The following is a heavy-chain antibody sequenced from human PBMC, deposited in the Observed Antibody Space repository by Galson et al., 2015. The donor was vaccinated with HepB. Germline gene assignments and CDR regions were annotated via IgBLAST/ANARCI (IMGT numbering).Heavy chain of an antibody. CDR3: ARDLGPMWGFLRLPFDS. J-gene: IGHJ4*02. V-gene: IGHV7-4-1*02. D-gene: IGHD2-21*01. Sequence: SVKVSCKASGNGFNYYAINWVRQAPGQGLEWMGWINTNNGNPTYAQDFAGRFVFSLDTSVSTTFLQISGLKTEDTAVYYCARDLGPMWGFLRLPFDSWGQGTLVTVSS. CDR1: GNGFNYYA. CDR2: INTNNGNP.